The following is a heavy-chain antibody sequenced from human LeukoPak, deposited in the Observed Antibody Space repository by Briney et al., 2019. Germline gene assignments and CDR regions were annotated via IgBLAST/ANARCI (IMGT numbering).Heavy chain of an antibody. CDR1: GFTFSSYA. CDR2: ISYDGNNK. J-gene: IGHJ4*02. Sequence: PGGSLRLSCAASGFTFSSYAMHWVRQAPGKGLEWVAVISYDGNNKYYADSVRGRFTISRDNSKNTLYLQMNSLRAEDTAVYYCARDGAVITKNSFDYWGQGTLATVSS. CDR3: ARDGAVITKNSFDY. D-gene: IGHD3-22*01. V-gene: IGHV3-30-3*01.